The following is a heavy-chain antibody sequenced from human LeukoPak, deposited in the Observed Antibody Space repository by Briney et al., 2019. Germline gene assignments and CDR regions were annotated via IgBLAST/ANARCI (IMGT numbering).Heavy chain of an antibody. CDR1: GGTFSSYA. Sequence: SVKVSCKASGGTFSSYAINWVRQAPGQGLEWMGRIIPLLGIANYAQKFQDRLTITADKSTSTAYMELNSLRSEDTAMYYCASKASRLDNWDGDYWGQGTLVTVSS. D-gene: IGHD1-20*01. CDR2: IIPLLGIA. V-gene: IGHV1-69*04. CDR3: ASKASRLDNWDGDY. J-gene: IGHJ4*02.